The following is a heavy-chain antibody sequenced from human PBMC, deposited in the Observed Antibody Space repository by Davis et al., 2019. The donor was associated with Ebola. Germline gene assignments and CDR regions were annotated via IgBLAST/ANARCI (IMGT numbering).Heavy chain of an antibody. CDR1: GGSFSGYY. CDR2: INHSGST. Sequence: SETLSLTCAVYGGSFSGYYWSWIRQPPGKGLEWIGEINHSGSTNYNPSLKSRVTISVDTSKNQFSLKLSSVTAADTAVYYCARAKTTVTTAHYYGMDVWGQGTTVTVSS. V-gene: IGHV4-34*01. J-gene: IGHJ6*02. D-gene: IGHD4-17*01. CDR3: ARAKTTVTTAHYYGMDV.